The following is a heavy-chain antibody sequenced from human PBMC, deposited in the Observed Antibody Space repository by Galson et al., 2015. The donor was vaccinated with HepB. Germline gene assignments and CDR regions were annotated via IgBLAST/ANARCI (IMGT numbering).Heavy chain of an antibody. CDR1: GYTFTTYY. Sequence: SVKVSCKASGYTFTTYYMHWVRQAPGQGLEWLGWISPNSGTRYAQTFQGRVTMTRDTSISTAYMDLSRLTSDDTAVYYCARGYSSGWARDSYYYLDVWGKGTTVTVSS. CDR2: ISPNSGT. J-gene: IGHJ6*03. CDR3: ARGYSSGWARDSYYYLDV. V-gene: IGHV1-2*02. D-gene: IGHD6-19*01.